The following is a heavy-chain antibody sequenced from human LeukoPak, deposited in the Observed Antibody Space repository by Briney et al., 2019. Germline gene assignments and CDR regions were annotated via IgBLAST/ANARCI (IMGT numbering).Heavy chain of an antibody. CDR3: ATTYSSSWYGERWFDP. Sequence: SETLSLTCTVSGGSIDTYYWSWIRQPAGKGLEWIGRIYTSGSTNYNPSLKSRVTMSVDTSKNQFSLKLSSVTAADTAVYYCATTYSSSWYGERWFDPWGQGTLVTVSS. V-gene: IGHV4-4*07. J-gene: IGHJ5*02. CDR2: IYTSGST. CDR1: GGSIDTYY. D-gene: IGHD6-13*01.